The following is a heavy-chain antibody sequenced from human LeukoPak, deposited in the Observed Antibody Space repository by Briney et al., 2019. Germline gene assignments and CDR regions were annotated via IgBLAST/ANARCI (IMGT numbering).Heavy chain of an antibody. CDR3: ARQAVINLNFDY. CDR1: GYSFTSYW. V-gene: IGHV5-51*01. D-gene: IGHD4-23*01. CDR2: IYPGDSNT. Sequence: GKSLKISCKGSGYSFTSYWIGWVRQMPGKGLEWMGIIYPGDSNTRYSPSFQGQVTISAGKSISTAYLQWSSLKASDTAMYYCARQAVINLNFDYWGQGTLVTVSS. J-gene: IGHJ4*02.